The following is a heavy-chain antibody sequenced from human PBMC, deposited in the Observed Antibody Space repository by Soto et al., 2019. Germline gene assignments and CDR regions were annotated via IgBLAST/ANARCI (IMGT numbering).Heavy chain of an antibody. Sequence: SETLSLTCTFSGCSISSYYWSLIRQPPGKGLEWIGYIFYSGSTNYNPSLKSRVTISVDTSKNQFSLKLSSVTAADTAVYYCAREGIAARRFSGGWFDPWGQGTLVTVSS. D-gene: IGHD6-6*01. V-gene: IGHV4-59*01. CDR2: IFYSGST. CDR1: GCSISSYY. J-gene: IGHJ5*02. CDR3: AREGIAARRFSGGWFDP.